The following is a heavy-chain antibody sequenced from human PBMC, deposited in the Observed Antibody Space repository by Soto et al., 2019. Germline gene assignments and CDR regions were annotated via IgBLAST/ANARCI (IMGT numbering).Heavy chain of an antibody. CDR2: ISYDGSNK. CDR3: VGGHSSSWYAYYYYGMDV. D-gene: IGHD6-13*01. V-gene: IGHV3-30-3*01. CDR1: GFTFSSYA. J-gene: IGHJ6*02. Sequence: GGSLRLSCAASGFTFSSYAMHWVRQAPGKGLEWVAVISYDGSNKYYADSVKGRFTISRDNSKNTLYLQMNSLRAEDTAVYYCVGGHSSSWYAYYYYGMDVWGQGTTVTVSS.